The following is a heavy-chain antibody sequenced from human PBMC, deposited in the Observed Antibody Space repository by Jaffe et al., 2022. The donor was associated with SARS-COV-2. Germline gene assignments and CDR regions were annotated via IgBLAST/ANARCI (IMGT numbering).Heavy chain of an antibody. J-gene: IGHJ3*02. Sequence: QVQLQQWGAGLLKPSETLSLTCAVYGGSFSGYYWSWIRQPPGKGLEWIGEINHSGSTNYNPSLKSRVTISVDTSKNQFSLKLSSVTAADTAVYYCARPTDGDSGSRAYAFDIWGQGTMVTVSS. CDR3: ARPTDGDSGSRAYAFDI. CDR1: GGSFSGYY. D-gene: IGHD4-17*01. CDR2: INHSGST. V-gene: IGHV4-34*01.